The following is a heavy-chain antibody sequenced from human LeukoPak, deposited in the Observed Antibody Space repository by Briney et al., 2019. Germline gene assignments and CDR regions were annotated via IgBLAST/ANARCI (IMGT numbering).Heavy chain of an antibody. CDR2: VYTSGST. V-gene: IGHV4-61*02. CDR1: GFSISSGSYY. CDR3: ARGSYYGSGNDFRFDP. Sequence: PSQTLSLTCTVSGFSISSGSYYWRWIRQPAGKGLEWIGLVYTSGSTNYNPSLKSRVTISVDTSKNQFSLKLSSVTAADTAIYYCARGSYYGSGNDFRFDPWGQGTLVTVSS. D-gene: IGHD3-10*01. J-gene: IGHJ5*02.